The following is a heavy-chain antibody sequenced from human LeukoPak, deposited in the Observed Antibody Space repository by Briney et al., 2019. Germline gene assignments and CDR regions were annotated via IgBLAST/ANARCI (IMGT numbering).Heavy chain of an antibody. D-gene: IGHD5-24*01. CDR2: IFYSGST. Sequence: SETLSLTCTVSGYSISTGYYWGWIRQPPGKGLEWIGSIFYSGSTYYNPSLKSRVTISVDTSKNQFSLKLSSVTAADTAVYYCARASRWLHSAILFWGQGTLVTVSS. V-gene: IGHV4-38-2*02. CDR1: GYSISTGYY. J-gene: IGHJ4*02. CDR3: ARASRWLHSAILF.